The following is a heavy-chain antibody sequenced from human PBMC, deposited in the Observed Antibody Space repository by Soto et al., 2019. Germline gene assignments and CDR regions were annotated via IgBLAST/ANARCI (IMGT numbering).Heavy chain of an antibody. J-gene: IGHJ6*02. D-gene: IGHD1-7*01. V-gene: IGHV6-1*01. Sequence: SQTLSLTCAISGDSVSSNSAAWNWIRQSPSRGLEWLGRTYYRSKWYNDYAVSVKSRITINPDTSKNQFSLQLNSVTPEDTAVYYCATDQTGTTRWDYYYYGMDVWGQGTTVTVSS. CDR1: GDSVSSNSAA. CDR3: ATDQTGTTRWDYYYYGMDV. CDR2: TYYRSKWYN.